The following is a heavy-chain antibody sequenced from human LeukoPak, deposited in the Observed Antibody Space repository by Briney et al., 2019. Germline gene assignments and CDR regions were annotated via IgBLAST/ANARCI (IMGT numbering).Heavy chain of an antibody. CDR1: GYTFTSYG. CDR2: ISAYNGNT. J-gene: IGHJ6*02. D-gene: IGHD3-22*01. Sequence: ASVKVSCKASGYTFTSYGISWVRQAPGQGLEWMGWISAYNGNTNYAQKLQGRVTMTTDTSTSTAYMELRSLRSDDTAVYYCARDNSHSSGYARYYYYYYGMDVWGQGTTVTVSS. V-gene: IGHV1-18*01. CDR3: ARDNSHSSGYARYYYYYYGMDV.